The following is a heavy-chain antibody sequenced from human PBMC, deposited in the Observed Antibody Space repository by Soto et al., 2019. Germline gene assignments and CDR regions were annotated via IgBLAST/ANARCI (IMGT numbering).Heavy chain of an antibody. D-gene: IGHD5-12*01. CDR3: AKANREYSGYDLSQDFDY. CDR1: GFTFDDYA. V-gene: IGHV3-9*01. CDR2: ISWNSGSI. Sequence: EVQLVESGGGLVQPGRSLRLSCAASGFTFDDYAMHWVRQAPGKGLEWVSGISWNSGSIGYADSEKGRFTISRDNAKNSLYLQMNSLRAEDTALYYCAKANREYSGYDLSQDFDYWGQGTLVTVSS. J-gene: IGHJ4*02.